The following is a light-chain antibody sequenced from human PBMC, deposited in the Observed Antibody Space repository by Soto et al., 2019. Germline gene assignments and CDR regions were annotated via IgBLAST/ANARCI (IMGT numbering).Light chain of an antibody. CDR1: QDIGGR. CDR2: AAS. Sequence: DIQVTHPTSSVSEYIGDRITITCRASQDIGGRLAWYQQKPGKAPQHLIQAASSLKSGVPSRFSGSGSGTEFSLTISSLQPDDFATYYCQQYNHSRTFGQGTKVEIK. V-gene: IGKV1-5*03. CDR3: QQYNHSRT. J-gene: IGKJ1*01.